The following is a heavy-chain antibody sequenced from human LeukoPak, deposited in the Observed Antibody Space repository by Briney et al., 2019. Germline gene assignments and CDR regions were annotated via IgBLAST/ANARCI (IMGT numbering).Heavy chain of an antibody. J-gene: IGHJ4*02. CDR3: ARPSFTDADYVWGSYRSYYFDY. CDR1: GGSISSGDNY. Sequence: SETLSLTCTVSGGSISSGDNYWSWIRQPPGKGLEWIGYIYYSGTTYYNPSLKSRVTISVDTSKNQFSLKLSSVTAADTAVYYCARPSFTDADYVWGSYRSYYFDYWGQGTLVTVSS. V-gene: IGHV4-30-4*08. D-gene: IGHD3-16*02. CDR2: IYYSGTT.